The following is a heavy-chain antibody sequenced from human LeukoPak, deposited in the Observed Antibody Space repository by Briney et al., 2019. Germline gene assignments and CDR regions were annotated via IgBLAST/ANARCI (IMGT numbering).Heavy chain of an antibody. D-gene: IGHD6-13*01. CDR1: GFTVGSVY. J-gene: IGHJ6*03. Sequence: GGSLRLSCAISGFTVGSVYMSWVRQAPGKGLEWVSVFYSGGPTYYADSVKGRFSASIDTSKNTLYLQLNSLRTEDTALYYCAKGGIHRGYYYYYMDVWGKGTTVTISS. CDR2: FYSGGPT. V-gene: IGHV3-53*05. CDR3: AKGGIHRGYYYYYMDV.